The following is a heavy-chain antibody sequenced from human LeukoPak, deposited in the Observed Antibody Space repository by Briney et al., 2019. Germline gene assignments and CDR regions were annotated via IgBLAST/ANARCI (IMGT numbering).Heavy chain of an antibody. Sequence: SETLSLTCTVSGGSISSYYWSWIRQPPGKGLEWIGYIYYSGSTNYNPSLKSRVTISVDTSKNQFSLKLSSVTAADTAVYYCTRDSYYYENIAETNNAFDIWGQGTMVTVSS. D-gene: IGHD3-22*01. J-gene: IGHJ3*02. CDR3: TRDSYYYENIAETNNAFDI. CDR1: GGSISSYY. CDR2: IYYSGST. V-gene: IGHV4-59*12.